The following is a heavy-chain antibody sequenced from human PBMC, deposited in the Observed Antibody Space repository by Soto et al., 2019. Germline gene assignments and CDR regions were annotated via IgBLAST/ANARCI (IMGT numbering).Heavy chain of an antibody. CDR1: GFSLSNARMG. CDR2: IFSNDEK. Sequence: SGPTLVNPTETLTLTCTVSGFSLSNARMGVSWIRQPPGKALEWLAHIFSNDEKSYSTSLKSRLTIPKDTSKSQVVLTMTNMDPVDTATYYCARIQATMVRGVHFYYFDYWGQGTLVTVSS. J-gene: IGHJ4*02. D-gene: IGHD3-10*01. CDR3: ARIQATMVRGVHFYYFDY. V-gene: IGHV2-26*01.